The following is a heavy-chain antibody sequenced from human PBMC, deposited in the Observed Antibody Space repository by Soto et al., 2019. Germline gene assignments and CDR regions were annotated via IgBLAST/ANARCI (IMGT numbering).Heavy chain of an antibody. V-gene: IGHV4-59*01. Sequence: SETLSLTCTVYVGSISSYYWSWIRQPPGKGLEWIGYIYYSGSTNYNPSLKSRVTISVDTSKNQFSLKLSSVTAADTAVYYCARDKSVYYYDYWGQGTLVTVSS. CDR2: IYYSGST. CDR3: ARDKSVYYYDY. D-gene: IGHD2-8*01. CDR1: VGSISSYY. J-gene: IGHJ4*02.